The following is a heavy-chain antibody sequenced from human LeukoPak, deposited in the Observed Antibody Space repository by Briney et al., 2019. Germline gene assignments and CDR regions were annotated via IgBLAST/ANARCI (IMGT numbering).Heavy chain of an antibody. V-gene: IGHV3-21*01. J-gene: IGHJ4*02. CDR1: RFIFSSYR. CDR2: ISSTSSYI. D-gene: IGHD5-18*01. CDR3: ATTGYTYGSSLGY. Sequence: GGSLRLSCAASRFIFSSYRMNWVRQAPGKGLEWVSCISSTSSYIYYADSVKGRFTISRDNAKNSLYPQMNSLRAEDTAVYYCATTGYTYGSSLGYWGQGTLVTVSS.